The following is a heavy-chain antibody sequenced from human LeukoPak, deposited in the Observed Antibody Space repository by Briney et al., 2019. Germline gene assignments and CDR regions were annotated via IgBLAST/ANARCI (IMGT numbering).Heavy chain of an antibody. CDR3: AREVIGDCSSTSCLDAFDI. J-gene: IGHJ3*02. D-gene: IGHD2-2*01. Sequence: GGSLRLSCAASGVTFSSYSMNWVRQAPGKGLEWVSSISSSSSYIYYADSVKGRFTISRDNAKNSLYLQMNSLRAEDTAVYYCAREVIGDCSSTSCLDAFDIWGQGTMVTVSS. CDR2: ISSSSSYI. V-gene: IGHV3-21*01. CDR1: GVTFSSYS.